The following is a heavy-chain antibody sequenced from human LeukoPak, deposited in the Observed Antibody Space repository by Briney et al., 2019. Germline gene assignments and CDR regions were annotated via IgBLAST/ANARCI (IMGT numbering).Heavy chain of an antibody. V-gene: IGHV4-31*03. CDR2: IYYTGAT. CDR1: GGSIRRGGYF. CDR3: ARHGGSWTFDY. J-gene: IGHJ4*02. D-gene: IGHD6-13*01. Sequence: SQTLSLTCTVSGGSIRRGGYFWNWIRHHPGKGLEWIGNIYYTGATYDNPSLKGRVAMSVDAAKNQFSLNLNSVTAADTALYYCARHGGSWTFDYWGQGSLVTVSS.